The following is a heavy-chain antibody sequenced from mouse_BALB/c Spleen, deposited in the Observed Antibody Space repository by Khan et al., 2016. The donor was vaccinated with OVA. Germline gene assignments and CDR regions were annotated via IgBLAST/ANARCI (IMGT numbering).Heavy chain of an antibody. CDR3: DRMAGK. CDR1: GLTFKDTY. Sequence: VQLQQSGAELVKSGATVKLSCTASGLTFKDTYMHWLKQWPEPGLEWIGSIDPPNGTTQYDPKFQGNASITADTSSNTAFLQLSSLASEDTAVYYCDRMAGKWGQGTTRTVAA. J-gene: IGHJ2*01. V-gene: IGHV14-3*02. CDR2: IDPPNGTT.